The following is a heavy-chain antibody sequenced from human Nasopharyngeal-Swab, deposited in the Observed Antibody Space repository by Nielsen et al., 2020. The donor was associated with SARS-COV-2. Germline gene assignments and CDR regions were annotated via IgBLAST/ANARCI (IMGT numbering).Heavy chain of an antibody. CDR1: GFTFNSYW. J-gene: IGHJ6*02. D-gene: IGHD6-13*01. Sequence: GESLEISWAGSGFTFNSYWMHWVRQAPGKGLVWVSRINSDGSSTSYADSVKGRFTISRDNAKNTLYLQMNSLRAEDTAAYYCARDGVLYYYGMDVWGQGTTVTVSS. CDR2: INSDGSST. CDR3: ARDGVLYYYGMDV. V-gene: IGHV3-74*01.